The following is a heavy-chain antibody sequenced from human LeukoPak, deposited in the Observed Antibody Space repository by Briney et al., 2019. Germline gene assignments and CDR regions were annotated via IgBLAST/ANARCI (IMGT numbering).Heavy chain of an antibody. Sequence: SVKVSCKASGYTFTGYFMHWVRQAPGQGLEWMGGIIPIFGTANYAQKFQGRVTITVDKSTSTAYMELSSLRSEDTAVYYCARCSGGSCYRYYYMDVWGKGTTVTVSS. CDR3: ARCSGGSCYRYYYMDV. D-gene: IGHD2-15*01. V-gene: IGHV1-69*06. J-gene: IGHJ6*03. CDR1: GYTFTGYF. CDR2: IIPIFGTA.